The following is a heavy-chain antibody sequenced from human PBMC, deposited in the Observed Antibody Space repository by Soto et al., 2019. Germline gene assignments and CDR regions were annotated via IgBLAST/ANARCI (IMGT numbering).Heavy chain of an antibody. CDR2: MTYDGSNK. CDR1: GFTFSSYA. V-gene: IGHV3-30-3*01. Sequence: GALRLSCAASGFTFSSYAVHWVRQAPGKGLEWVAVMTYDGSNKYYADSVKGRFTISSDNSKNTLYLQMNSLGTEDTAVYYCARGYCSRPSCSHFDCWGQGTLVTVSS. D-gene: IGHD2-2*01. CDR3: ARGYCSRPSCSHFDC. J-gene: IGHJ4*02.